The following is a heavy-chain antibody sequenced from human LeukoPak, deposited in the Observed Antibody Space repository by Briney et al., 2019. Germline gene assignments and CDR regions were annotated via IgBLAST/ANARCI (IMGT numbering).Heavy chain of an antibody. CDR2: MSSNGGST. Sequence: PGGSLRLSCSASGFTFNNYPMYWVRQPPGTGLGYVSVMSSNGGSTYYEDSVKGRFTISRDNSMNTLYLQMSSLRAEDSAVYYCVKGGSSSSWYSWLDPWGRGGLVTDCS. J-gene: IGHJ5*02. D-gene: IGHD6-13*01. CDR1: GFTFNNYP. V-gene: IGHV3-64D*06. CDR3: VKGGSSSSWYSWLDP.